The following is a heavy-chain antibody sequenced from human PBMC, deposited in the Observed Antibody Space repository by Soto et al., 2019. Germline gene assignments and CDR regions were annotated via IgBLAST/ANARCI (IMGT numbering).Heavy chain of an antibody. J-gene: IGHJ6*02. Sequence: SQTLSLTCAISGDSVSSNSAAWNWVRQSPSRGLEWLGRTYYRSKWYNDYAVSVKSRITINPDTSKNQFSLQLNSVTPEDTAVYYCARGFFARSDVGVPAAFDYYYYGMDVWGQGTTVTVSS. D-gene: IGHD2-2*01. CDR3: ARGFFARSDVGVPAAFDYYYYGMDV. CDR1: GDSVSSNSAA. V-gene: IGHV6-1*01. CDR2: TYYRSKWYN.